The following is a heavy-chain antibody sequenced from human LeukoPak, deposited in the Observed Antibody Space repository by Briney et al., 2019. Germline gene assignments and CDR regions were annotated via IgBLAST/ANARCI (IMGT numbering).Heavy chain of an antibody. CDR1: GFTFSSYG. J-gene: IGHJ4*02. Sequence: GGSLRLSCAASGFTFSSYGMHWVRQAPGKGLEWVAFIRYDGSNKYYADSVKGRFTISRDNSKNTLYLRMNSLRAEDTAVYYCANPGYSGYDFHYWGQGTLVTVSS. CDR3: ANPGYSGYDFHY. V-gene: IGHV3-30*02. CDR2: IRYDGSNK. D-gene: IGHD5-12*01.